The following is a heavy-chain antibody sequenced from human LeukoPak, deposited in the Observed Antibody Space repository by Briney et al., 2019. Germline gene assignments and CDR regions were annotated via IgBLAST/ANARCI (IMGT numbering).Heavy chain of an antibody. J-gene: IGHJ4*02. V-gene: IGHV1-8*01. CDR3: ARGRFGGGDY. CDR1: GYTFTSYD. Sequence: ASVKVSCKASGYTFTSYDINWVRQATGQGLEWMGWMNPNSGNTGYAQRFQGRVNMTRNTSISTAYMELSSLRSEDPAVYYCARGRFGGGDYWGQGTLVTVCS. CDR2: MNPNSGNT. D-gene: IGHD2-21*01.